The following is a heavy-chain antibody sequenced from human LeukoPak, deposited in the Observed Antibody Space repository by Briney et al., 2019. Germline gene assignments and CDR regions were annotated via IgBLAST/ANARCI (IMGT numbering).Heavy chain of an antibody. D-gene: IGHD6-25*01. Sequence: SETLSLTCTVSGGSISSSSYYWGWIRQPPGKGLEWIGSIYYSGSTYYNPSLKSRVTISVDTSKNQFSLKLSSVTAADTAVYYCARDPRRAAVPFDYWGQGTLVTVSS. V-gene: IGHV4-39*07. CDR2: IYYSGST. CDR3: ARDPRRAAVPFDY. J-gene: IGHJ4*02. CDR1: GGSISSSSYY.